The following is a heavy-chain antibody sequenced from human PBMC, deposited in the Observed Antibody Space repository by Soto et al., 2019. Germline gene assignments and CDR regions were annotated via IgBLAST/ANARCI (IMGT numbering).Heavy chain of an antibody. V-gene: IGHV4-34*01. Sequence: SDTLSLTCAVYGGSFSGYYWTWIRQPPGTGLEWIGEINYSGSTYYNPSLKSRVTISVDTSKNQFSLKLSSVTAADTAVYYCAKGGSGSYSNAFDIWGQGTMVTVSS. J-gene: IGHJ3*02. CDR2: INYSGST. CDR1: GGSFSGYY. CDR3: AKGGSGSYSNAFDI. D-gene: IGHD3-10*01.